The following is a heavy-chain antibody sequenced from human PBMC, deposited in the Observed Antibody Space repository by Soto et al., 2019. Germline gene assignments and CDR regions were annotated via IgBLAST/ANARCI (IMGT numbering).Heavy chain of an antibody. D-gene: IGHD3-9*01. Sequence: ASVKVSCKASGYTFTSYYMHWVRQAPGQGLEWMGIINPSGGSTSYAQKFQGRVTMTRDTSTSTVYMELSSLRSEDTAVYYCARDWGIGSHYDILTGYPSPYGMDVWGQGTTVTVSS. CDR2: INPSGGST. CDR1: GYTFTSYY. CDR3: ARDWGIGSHYDILTGYPSPYGMDV. J-gene: IGHJ6*02. V-gene: IGHV1-46*01.